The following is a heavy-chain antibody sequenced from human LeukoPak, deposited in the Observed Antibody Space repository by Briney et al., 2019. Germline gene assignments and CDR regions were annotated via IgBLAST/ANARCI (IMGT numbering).Heavy chain of an antibody. CDR2: INPNSGGT. J-gene: IGHJ5*02. Sequence: ASVKVSCKASGYIFTDYYMHWVRQAPGQGLEWMGWINPNSGGTNYAQKFQGRVTMTRDTSISTAYMELSRLRSDDTAVYYCARVKRGAGRIRNWFDPWGQGTLVTVSS. D-gene: IGHD2-15*01. CDR1: GYIFTDYY. CDR3: ARVKRGAGRIRNWFDP. V-gene: IGHV1-2*02.